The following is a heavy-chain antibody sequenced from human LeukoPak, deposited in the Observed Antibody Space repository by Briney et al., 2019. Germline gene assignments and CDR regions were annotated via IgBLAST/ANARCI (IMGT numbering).Heavy chain of an antibody. J-gene: IGHJ3*02. CDR1: GYTFTDYG. CDR2: GSSLNGYR. V-gene: IGHV1-18*01. Sequence: ASVQVSCKTSGYTFTDYGISWVRPAPGQGLEWMGWGSSLNGYRLYGQRFQGRLTMTADPSTTTVYMDLSSLTSDDTAVYYCARDAVGAQCFDIWGQGTMVAVSS. D-gene: IGHD1-26*01. CDR3: ARDAVGAQCFDI.